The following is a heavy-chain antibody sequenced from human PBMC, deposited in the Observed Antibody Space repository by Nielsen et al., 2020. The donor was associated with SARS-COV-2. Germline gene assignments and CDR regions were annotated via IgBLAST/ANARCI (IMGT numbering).Heavy chain of an antibody. CDR1: SGSISSGGYY. V-gene: IGHV4-31*03. J-gene: IGHJ6*02. CDR3: ARGDTMIVDGMDV. CDR2: IYYSGST. Sequence: SETLSLTCTVSSGSISSGGYYWSWIRQHPGKGLEWIGYIYYSGSTYYNPSLKSRVTISVDTSKNQFSLKLSSVTAADTAVYYCARGDTMIVDGMDVWGQGTTVTVSS. D-gene: IGHD3-22*01.